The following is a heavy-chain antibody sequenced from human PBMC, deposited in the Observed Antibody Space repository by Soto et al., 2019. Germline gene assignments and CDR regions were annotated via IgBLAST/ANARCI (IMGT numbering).Heavy chain of an antibody. CDR1: GVTVSSNY. V-gene: IGHV3-66*04. D-gene: IGHD5-18*01. CDR2: IYSGGST. Sequence: EVQLVESGGGLVQPGGSLRLSCAASGVTVSSNYMSWVRQAPGKGLEWVSVIYSGGSTYYADSVKGRFTISRDNSKTTLSLQMISLRAEDTAVYYCARHGYNYGGGYFDYWGQGNLVTVSS. CDR3: ARHGYNYGGGYFDY. J-gene: IGHJ4*02.